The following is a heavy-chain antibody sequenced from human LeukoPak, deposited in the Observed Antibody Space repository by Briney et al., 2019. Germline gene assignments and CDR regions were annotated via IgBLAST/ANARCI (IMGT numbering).Heavy chain of an antibody. D-gene: IGHD3-9*01. CDR3: ARDWLLRYSEGGFDY. Sequence: GASVKVSCKASGYTFTGYYMHWVRQAPGQGLEWMGWINPNSGGTNYAQKFQGRVTMTRDTSISTAYMEVSRLRSDDTAVYYCARDWLLRYSEGGFDYWGQGTLVTVSS. CDR2: INPNSGGT. J-gene: IGHJ4*02. CDR1: GYTFTGYY. V-gene: IGHV1-2*02.